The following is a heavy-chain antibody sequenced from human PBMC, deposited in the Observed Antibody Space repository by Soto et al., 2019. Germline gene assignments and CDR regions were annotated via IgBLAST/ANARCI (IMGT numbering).Heavy chain of an antibody. Sequence: EVQLVESGGGLVKPGGSLRLSCAASGFTFSSYSMNWVRQAPGKGLEWVSSISSSSSYIYYADSVKGRFTISRDNAKNSLYLQMNSLRAEDTAVYYCARARTMIVVGYYYYGMDVWGQGTTVTVSS. V-gene: IGHV3-21*01. CDR3: ARARTMIVVGYYYYGMDV. CDR2: ISSSSSYI. J-gene: IGHJ6*02. CDR1: GFTFSSYS. D-gene: IGHD3-22*01.